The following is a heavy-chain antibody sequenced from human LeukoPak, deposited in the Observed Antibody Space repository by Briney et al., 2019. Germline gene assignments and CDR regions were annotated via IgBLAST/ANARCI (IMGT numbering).Heavy chain of an antibody. D-gene: IGHD1-26*01. Sequence: GGSLRLSCAASGFTFRNYAMIWVRQAPGKGLEWVSVISNGGASTSYADSVKGRFTISRDDSKNTLYLQMNSLRADDTAVYYCAKDLGRYRNNFFDYWGQGNLVTVSS. CDR2: ISNGGAST. CDR3: AKDLGRYRNNFFDY. J-gene: IGHJ4*02. V-gene: IGHV3-23*01. CDR1: GFTFRNYA.